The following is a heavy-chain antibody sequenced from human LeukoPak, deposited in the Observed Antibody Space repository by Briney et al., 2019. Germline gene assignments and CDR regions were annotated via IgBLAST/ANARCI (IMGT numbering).Heavy chain of an antibody. Sequence: GGSLRLSCAASGFTFSSYAMSWVRQAPGKGLEWVSAISSSGGSTYYADSVKGRFTISRDNSKNTLYLQMNSLRAEDTAVYYCAKTFLVDIVGYFDYWGQGTLVTVSS. CDR2: ISSSGGST. J-gene: IGHJ4*02. CDR3: AKTFLVDIVGYFDY. V-gene: IGHV3-23*01. D-gene: IGHD5-12*01. CDR1: GFTFSSYA.